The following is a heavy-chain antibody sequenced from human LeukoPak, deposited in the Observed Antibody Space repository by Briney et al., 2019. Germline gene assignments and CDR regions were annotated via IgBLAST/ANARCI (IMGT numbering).Heavy chain of an antibody. Sequence: PGGSLRLSCAASGFTFSSYAMSWVRQAPGKGLEWVANIKQDGSEKYYVDSVKGRFTISRDNAKNSLYLQMNSLRAEDTAVYYCARVGRYYYYYYGMDVWGQGTTVTVSS. J-gene: IGHJ6*02. CDR2: IKQDGSEK. V-gene: IGHV3-7*01. D-gene: IGHD3/OR15-3a*01. CDR1: GFTFSSYA. CDR3: ARVGRYYYYYYGMDV.